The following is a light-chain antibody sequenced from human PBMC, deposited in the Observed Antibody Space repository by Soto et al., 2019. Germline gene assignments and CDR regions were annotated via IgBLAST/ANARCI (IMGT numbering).Light chain of an antibody. CDR2: GVS. CDR3: QQGHDWPLT. J-gene: IGKJ2*01. V-gene: IGKV3-15*01. Sequence: EIVMTQSPATLSVSPGERATLSCRASQSISGELAWYQQRPGQPPRLLIYGVSTRATGVPDRFSGSGSGSDFTLTISGLQSDDFAVYYCQQGHDWPLTFCQGTRLDI. CDR1: QSISGE.